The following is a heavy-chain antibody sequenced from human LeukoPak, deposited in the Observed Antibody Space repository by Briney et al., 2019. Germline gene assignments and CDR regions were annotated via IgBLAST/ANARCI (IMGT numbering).Heavy chain of an antibody. Sequence: SETLSLTCTVSGGSISSYYWSWIRQPPGKGLEWIGYIYYSGSTNYNPSLKSLVTISVDTSKNQFSLKLSSVTAADTAVYYCARDSAYYDSSGYYGNAFDIWGQGTMVTVSS. CDR1: GGSISSYY. CDR2: IYYSGST. J-gene: IGHJ3*02. CDR3: ARDSAYYDSSGYYGNAFDI. V-gene: IGHV4-59*01. D-gene: IGHD3-22*01.